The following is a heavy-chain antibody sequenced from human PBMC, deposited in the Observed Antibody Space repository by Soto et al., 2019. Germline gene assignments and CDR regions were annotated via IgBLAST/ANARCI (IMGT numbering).Heavy chain of an antibody. Sequence: QVHLVQSGAEVKKPEASVKVSCQASGYAFTTYGITWVRQAPGQGLEWMGWISAHNGNTNYAQKLQGRVTVTRDTSSSTAYMELRSLRSDDTAVYYRARGRYGDYWGQGALVTVSS. V-gene: IGHV1-18*01. CDR1: GYAFTTYG. CDR2: ISAHNGNT. D-gene: IGHD1-1*01. J-gene: IGHJ4*02. CDR3: ARGRYGDY.